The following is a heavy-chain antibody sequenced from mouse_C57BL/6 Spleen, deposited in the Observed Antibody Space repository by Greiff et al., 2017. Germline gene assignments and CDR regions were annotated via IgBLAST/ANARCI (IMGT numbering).Heavy chain of an antibody. Sequence: VQLQQSGPELVKPGASVKIPCKASGYTFTDYNMDWVKQSHGKSLEWIGDINPNNGGTIYNEKFKGKATLTVDKSSSTAYMELRSLTSEDTAVYYCARNAIYYDGSSYYAKDYGGQGTSVTGSS. J-gene: IGHJ4*01. CDR1: GYTFTDYN. CDR2: INPNNGGT. CDR3: ARNAIYYDGSSYYAKDY. V-gene: IGHV1-18*01. D-gene: IGHD1-1*01.